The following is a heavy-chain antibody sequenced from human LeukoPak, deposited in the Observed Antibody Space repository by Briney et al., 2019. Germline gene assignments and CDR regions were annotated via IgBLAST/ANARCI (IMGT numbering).Heavy chain of an antibody. D-gene: IGHD2-2*01. Sequence: PGGSLRLSCAASRFTLYTHVMSTVPQAPGPGVKGMSTLSGPGHNVYYADFVKGPFTISRDNSQKTLYLQMDGLRADDTAVYYCAKDRCSRTNCYLFDFWGQGTLVTVSS. CDR2: LSGPGHNV. V-gene: IGHV3-23*01. CDR1: RFTLYTHV. CDR3: AKDRCSRTNCYLFDF. J-gene: IGHJ4*02.